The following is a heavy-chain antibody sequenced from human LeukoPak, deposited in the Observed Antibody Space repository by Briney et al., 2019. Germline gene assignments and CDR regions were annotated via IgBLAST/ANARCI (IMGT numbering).Heavy chain of an antibody. D-gene: IGHD3-10*01. CDR2: ISSSSSTI. CDR3: ARGPPLDYYGSGSPGDYFDY. J-gene: IGHJ4*02. V-gene: IGHV3-48*01. Sequence: GGSLRLSCAVSGFTFSSHSMNWVRQAPGKGLEWVSYISSSSSTIYYADSVKGRFTISRDNSKNTLYLQMNGLRAEDTAVYYCARGPPLDYYGSGSPGDYFDYWGQGTLVTVSS. CDR1: GFTFSSHS.